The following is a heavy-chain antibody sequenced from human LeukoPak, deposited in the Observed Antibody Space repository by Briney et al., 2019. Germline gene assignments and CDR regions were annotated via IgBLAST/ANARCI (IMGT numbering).Heavy chain of an antibody. V-gene: IGHV4-59*08. CDR2: IYYSGST. Sequence: PSETLSLTCTVSGGSIRSYYWSWIRQPPGKGLEWIGYIYYSGSTNYNPSLKSRVTISLDTSKNQFSLKLSSVTAANTAVCYCARQVYGGYESAYSLDYWGKGTLVTVSS. CDR3: ARQVYGGYESAYSLDY. D-gene: IGHD5-12*01. J-gene: IGHJ4*02. CDR1: GGSIRSYY.